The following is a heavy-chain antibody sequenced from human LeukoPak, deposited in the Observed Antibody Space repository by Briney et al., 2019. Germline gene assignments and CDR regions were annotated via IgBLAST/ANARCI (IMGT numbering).Heavy chain of an antibody. CDR2: ISSSSSYI. CDR3: ARDSMIVVVRVSFDI. CDR1: GFTFSSYS. J-gene: IGHJ3*02. D-gene: IGHD3-22*01. V-gene: IGHV3-21*01. Sequence: PGGSLRLSCAASGFTFSSYSMNWVRQAPGKGLEWVSSISSSSSYIYYADSVKGRFTISRDNAKNSLYLQMNSLRAEDTAVYYCARDSMIVVVRVSFDIWGQGTMVTVSS.